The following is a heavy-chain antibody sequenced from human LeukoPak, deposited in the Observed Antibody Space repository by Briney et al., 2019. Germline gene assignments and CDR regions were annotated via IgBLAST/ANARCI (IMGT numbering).Heavy chain of an antibody. J-gene: IGHJ6*02. CDR3: ARGNAMGV. V-gene: IGHV3-7*01. CDR1: GFTFSSYW. Sequence: GGSLRPSCAASGFTFSSYWMTWVRQAPGKGLEWVANINQDGSERYYVDSVKGRFTISRDNAKNSLSLQMNSLRAEDTALYYCARGNAMGVWGQGTTVTASS. CDR2: INQDGSER.